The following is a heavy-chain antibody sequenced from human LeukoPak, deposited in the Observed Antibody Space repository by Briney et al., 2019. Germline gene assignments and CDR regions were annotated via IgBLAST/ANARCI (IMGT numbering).Heavy chain of an antibody. V-gene: IGHV4-39*07. CDR2: IYYSGST. CDR3: ASLMITFGGVINYFDY. D-gene: IGHD3-16*02. CDR1: GGSISSSSYY. J-gene: IGHJ4*02. Sequence: PSETLSLTCTVSGGSISSSSYYWGWIRQPPGKGLEWIGSIYYSGSTYYNPSLKSRVTISVDTSKNQFSLKLSSVTAADTAVYYCASLMITFGGVINYFDYWGQGTLVTVSS.